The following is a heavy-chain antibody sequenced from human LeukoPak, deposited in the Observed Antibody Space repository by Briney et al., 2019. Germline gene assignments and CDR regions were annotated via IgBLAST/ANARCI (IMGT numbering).Heavy chain of an antibody. Sequence: GGSLRLSCAASGFTVSSNYMTWIRQAPGEMLEWVSIVYSGGDTYYADSVKGRFTMSRDNSKNMLYLQMNSLRAEDTAVYYCAKGLKSVIVATIPDYWGQGTLVTVSS. J-gene: IGHJ4*02. CDR2: VYSGGDT. D-gene: IGHD5-12*01. V-gene: IGHV3-53*05. CDR3: AKGLKSVIVATIPDY. CDR1: GFTVSSNY.